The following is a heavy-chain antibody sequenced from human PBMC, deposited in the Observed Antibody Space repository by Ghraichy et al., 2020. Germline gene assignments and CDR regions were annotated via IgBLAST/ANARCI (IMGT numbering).Heavy chain of an antibody. CDR2: IWYDGSNK. CDR3: ARDQAGIAAAGTGGMGGYYYYYGMDV. CDR1: GFTFSSYG. J-gene: IGHJ6*02. D-gene: IGHD6-13*01. V-gene: IGHV3-33*01. Sequence: GGSLRLSCAASGFTFSSYGMHWVRQAPGKGLEWVAVIWYDGSNKYYADSVKGRFTISRDNSKNTLYLQMNSLRAEDTAVYYCARDQAGIAAAGTGGMGGYYYYYGMDVWGQGTTVTVSS.